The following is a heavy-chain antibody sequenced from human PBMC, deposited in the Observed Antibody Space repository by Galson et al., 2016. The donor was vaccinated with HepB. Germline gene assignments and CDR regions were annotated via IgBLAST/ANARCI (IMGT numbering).Heavy chain of an antibody. CDR3: AHSRAGELYFDY. Sequence: PALVKPTQTLTLTCTVSGLSLSTNGVGVGWIRQPPGKALESLALIYWDDDKRYSPSLKSRLTITKAASKNQVVLTMVNMDPVDTGTYYCAHSRAGELYFDYWGQGMLVTVSS. D-gene: IGHD3-10*01. CDR1: GLSLSTNGVG. J-gene: IGHJ4*02. V-gene: IGHV2-5*02. CDR2: IYWDDDK.